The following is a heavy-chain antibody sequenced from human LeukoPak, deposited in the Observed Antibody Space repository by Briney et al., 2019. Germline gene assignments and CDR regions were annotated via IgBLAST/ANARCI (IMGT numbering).Heavy chain of an antibody. Sequence: SETLSLTCTVSGVSVSSVDNYWSWIRQHPGKGLEWIGYIYYSGSTYYNPSLKSRVTISVDTSKNQFSLKLSSVTAADTAVYYCARDPSSSSGSGYYFDYWGQGTLVTVSS. J-gene: IGHJ4*02. CDR1: GVSVSSVDNY. CDR3: ARDPSSSSGSGYYFDY. CDR2: IYYSGST. D-gene: IGHD3-22*01. V-gene: IGHV4-31*03.